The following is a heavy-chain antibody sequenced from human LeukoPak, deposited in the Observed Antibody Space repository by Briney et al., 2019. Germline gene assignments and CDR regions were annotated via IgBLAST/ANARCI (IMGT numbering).Heavy chain of an antibody. V-gene: IGHV3-7*03. CDR2: IKQDGSEK. CDR1: GFTFSSYW. J-gene: IGHJ4*02. Sequence: GGSLRLSCAASGFTFSSYWMSWVRQAPGKGLEWVANIKQDGSEKYYVDSVEGRFTISRDNAKNSLYLQMNSLRAEDTAVYYCAKAGSGSYSHFDYWGQGTLVTVSS. CDR3: AKAGSGSYSHFDY. D-gene: IGHD1-26*01.